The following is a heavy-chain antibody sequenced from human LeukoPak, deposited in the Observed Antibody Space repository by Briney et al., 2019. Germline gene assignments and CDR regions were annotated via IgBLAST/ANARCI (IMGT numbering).Heavy chain of an antibody. D-gene: IGHD4-17*01. J-gene: IGHJ5*02. CDR3: ARLSSHYGDYKVDP. Sequence: ASVKVSCKTSGYPFSNYDINWVRQATGQGLEWMGWINPHSGKTGYAQKFQDRVTMTTDTSASTAYMELSSLRSEDTAVYYCARLSSHYGDYKVDPWGQGTLVTVSS. V-gene: IGHV1-8*01. CDR2: INPHSGKT. CDR1: GYPFSNYD.